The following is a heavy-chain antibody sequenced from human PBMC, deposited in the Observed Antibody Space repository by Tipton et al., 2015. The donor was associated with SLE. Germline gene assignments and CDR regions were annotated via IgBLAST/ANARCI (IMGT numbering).Heavy chain of an antibody. Sequence: GLVKPSETLSLTCTVSGGSISSYYWSWIRQPPGKGLEWIGYIYYSGSTNYNPSLKSRVTISVDTSKNQFSLKLSSVTAADTAVYYCARQAYCGGDCYPESLWGRGTLVTVSS. J-gene: IGHJ2*01. CDR3: ARQAYCGGDCYPESL. D-gene: IGHD2-21*02. CDR2: IYYSGST. V-gene: IGHV4-59*01. CDR1: GGSISSYY.